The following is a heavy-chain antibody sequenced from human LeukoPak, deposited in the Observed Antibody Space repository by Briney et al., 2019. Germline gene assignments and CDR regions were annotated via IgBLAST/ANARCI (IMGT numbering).Heavy chain of an antibody. CDR3: ARHVDQLLSIDY. Sequence: GESQKISCQASRCGFTTCWFSWVRQMPGKGLEWVGSIYPDDSDATYSPSFQGQVTISADKSISTAYLQWSSLKASDTAMYYCARHVDQLLSIDYWGQGTLVTVSS. J-gene: IGHJ4*02. V-gene: IGHV5-51*01. CDR1: RCGFTTCW. CDR2: IYPDDSDA. D-gene: IGHD2-2*01.